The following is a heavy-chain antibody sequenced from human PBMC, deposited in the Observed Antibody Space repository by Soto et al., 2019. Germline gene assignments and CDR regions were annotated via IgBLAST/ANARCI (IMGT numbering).Heavy chain of an antibody. J-gene: IGHJ1*01. CDR1: GFRFRSYV. D-gene: IGHD3-16*01. Sequence: QVQLAESGGGVVQPGTSLRVSGVGSGFRFRSYVIHWVRQAPGKGLEWVALTSYDGSDKYYGDSVRGRFTISRDNSRNTVDLQMDSLRLEDTALYYCARWGTTGGLDVWGQGTLVCVSS. CDR3: ARWGTTGGLDV. V-gene: IGHV3-33*05. CDR2: TSYDGSDK.